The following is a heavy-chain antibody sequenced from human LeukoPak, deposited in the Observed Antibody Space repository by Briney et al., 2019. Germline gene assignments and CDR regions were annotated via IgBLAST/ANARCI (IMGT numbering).Heavy chain of an antibody. CDR1: GGSISSYY. J-gene: IGHJ4*02. D-gene: IGHD2-15*01. V-gene: IGHV4-59*01. CDR3: ARAPRGYCSGGSCYRGYFDY. Sequence: PSETLSLTCSVSGGSISSYYWSWIRQPAGKGLEWIGYIYYSGSTNYNPSLKSRVTISVDTSKNQFSLKLSSVTAADTAVYYCARAPRGYCSGGSCYRGYFDYWGQGTLVTVSS. CDR2: IYYSGST.